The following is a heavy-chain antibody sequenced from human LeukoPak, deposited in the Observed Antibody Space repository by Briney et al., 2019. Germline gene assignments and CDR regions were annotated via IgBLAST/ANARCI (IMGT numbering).Heavy chain of an antibody. CDR2: IYPGDSDI. J-gene: IGHJ3*02. D-gene: IGHD3-3*01. CDR3: ARTFGVLIDDAFVI. Sequence: GESLKISCKASGYGFTTYWIGWVRQMPGKGLEWMGIIYPGDSDIRYSPSFQGQVTISADKSISTAYLQWSSLKASDTAMYYCARTFGVLIDDAFVIWGQGTMVTVSS. V-gene: IGHV5-51*01. CDR1: GYGFTTYW.